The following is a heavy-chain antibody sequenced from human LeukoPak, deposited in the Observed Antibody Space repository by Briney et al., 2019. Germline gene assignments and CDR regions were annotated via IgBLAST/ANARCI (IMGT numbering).Heavy chain of an antibody. V-gene: IGHV4-39*07. CDR1: GGSISSSSYY. CDR3: ARVYNPDYYYHMDV. Sequence: SETLSLTCTVSGGSISSSSYYWGWIRQPPGKGLEWIGSMYYTGSTYYNPSLKSRVTISLDTSSYQFSLKLTSVTAADTAIYYCARVYNPDYYYHMDVWGKGITVTVSS. D-gene: IGHD1-14*01. J-gene: IGHJ6*03. CDR2: MYYTGST.